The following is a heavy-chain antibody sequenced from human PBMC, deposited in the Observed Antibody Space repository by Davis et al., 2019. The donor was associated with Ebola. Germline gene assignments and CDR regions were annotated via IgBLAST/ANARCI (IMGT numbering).Heavy chain of an antibody. CDR3: ARALDYSSSSVLLNYYYMDV. CDR1: GYTFTSYY. J-gene: IGHJ6*03. D-gene: IGHD6-6*01. Sequence: ASVKVSCRASGYTFTSYYMHWVRQAPGQGLEWMGIINPSGGSTGYAQKFQGRVTMTRDTSTSTVYMELSSLRSEDTAVYYCARALDYSSSSVLLNYYYMDVWGKGTTVTVPS. V-gene: IGHV1-46*01. CDR2: INPSGGST.